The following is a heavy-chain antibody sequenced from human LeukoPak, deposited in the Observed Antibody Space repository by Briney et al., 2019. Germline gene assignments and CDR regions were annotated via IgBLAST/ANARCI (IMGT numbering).Heavy chain of an antibody. CDR3: AIITERDY. CDR1: GYTFTSYD. CDR2: IIPILGIA. J-gene: IGHJ4*02. V-gene: IGHV1-69*04. Sequence: AASVKVSCKASGYTFTSYDINWVRQATGQGLEWMGRIIPILGIANYAQKFQGRVTITADKSTSTAYMELSSLRSEDTAVYYCAIITERDYWGQGTLVTVSS. D-gene: IGHD3-22*01.